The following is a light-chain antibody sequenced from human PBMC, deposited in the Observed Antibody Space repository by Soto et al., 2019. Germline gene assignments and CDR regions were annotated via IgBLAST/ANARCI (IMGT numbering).Light chain of an antibody. CDR2: SAS. CDR3: QKFNTAPLT. J-gene: IGKJ5*01. V-gene: IGKV1-27*01. CDR1: QDISGY. Sequence: DIQMTQSPSSLSASVGDRVTITCRASQDISGYLAWYQQKPGKVPKLLIYSASTLQSGVPSRFSGSGSGTDFTLTISSLQPEDVATYYCQKFNTAPLTFGHGTRLEIK.